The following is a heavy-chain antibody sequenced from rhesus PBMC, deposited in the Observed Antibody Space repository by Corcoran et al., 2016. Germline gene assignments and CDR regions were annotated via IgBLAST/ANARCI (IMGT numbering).Heavy chain of an antibody. Sequence: QVQLQESGPGLVKPSETLSLTCAVSGGSISSHYWSWMRPPPGKGLEWIGHIYGSSGSTDYNPSLKSRVTISTDTSKNQFSLKLSSVTAADTAVYYCARKTIRSGWYWYFDLWGPGTPITISS. V-gene: IGHV4-160*01. D-gene: IGHD6-31*01. CDR1: GGSISSHY. J-gene: IGHJ2*01. CDR3: ARKTIRSGWYWYFDL. CDR2: IYGSSGST.